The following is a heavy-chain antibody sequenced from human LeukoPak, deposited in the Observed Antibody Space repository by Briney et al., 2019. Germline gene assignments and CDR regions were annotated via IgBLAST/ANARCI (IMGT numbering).Heavy chain of an antibody. D-gene: IGHD5-12*01. CDR1: GFTFSIYA. J-gene: IGHJ4*02. Sequence: GGSLRLSCAASGFTFSIYAMSWVRQAPGKGLEGVSAISGSGGSTYYADSVKGRFTISRDNSKNTLYLQMNSLRAEDTAVYYCAKGLYSGYGSFDYWGQGTLVTVSS. CDR3: AKGLYSGYGSFDY. V-gene: IGHV3-23*01. CDR2: ISGSGGST.